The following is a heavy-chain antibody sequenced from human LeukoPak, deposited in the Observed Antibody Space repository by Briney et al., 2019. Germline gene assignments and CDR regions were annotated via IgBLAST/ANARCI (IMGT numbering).Heavy chain of an antibody. D-gene: IGHD4-17*01. CDR2: ISSSSSDI. CDR3: AGGVTTGDY. J-gene: IGHJ4*02. CDR1: GFTFSSYA. Sequence: GGSLRLSCAASGFTFSSYAMSWVRQAPGKGLEWVSSISSSSSDIYYAGSVKGRFTISGDNTKNSLYLQMNSLRAEDTAVYYCAGGVTTGDYWGQGTLVTVSS. V-gene: IGHV3-21*01.